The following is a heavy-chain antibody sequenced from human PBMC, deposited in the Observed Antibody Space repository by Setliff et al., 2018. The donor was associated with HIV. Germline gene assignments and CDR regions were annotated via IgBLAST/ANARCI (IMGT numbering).Heavy chain of an antibody. CDR1: GFNFKSGW. J-gene: IGHJ4*02. V-gene: IGHV3-15*01. CDR2: IKSNSDGGTS. CDR3: AREFLSGGSCYNY. D-gene: IGHD2-21*01. Sequence: PGGSLRLSCVVSGFNFKSGWMTWVRQAPGKGLEWVGRIKSNSDGGTSDYAAAVKDRFSFSRDDSKSILYLQMNSLEIEDTAVYYCAREFLSGGSCYNYWGQGTLVTVSS.